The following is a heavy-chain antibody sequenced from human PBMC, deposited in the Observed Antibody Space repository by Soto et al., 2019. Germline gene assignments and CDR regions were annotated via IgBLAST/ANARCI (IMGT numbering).Heavy chain of an antibody. V-gene: IGHV4-31*03. CDR1: GGSISSGGYY. CDR2: IYYSGST. Sequence: SETLSLTCTVYGGSISSGGYYWSWIRQHPGKGLEWIGYIYYSGSTYYNPSLKSRVTISVDTSKNQFSLKLSSVTAADTAVYYCARRIGTNWFDPWGQGTLVTVSS. D-gene: IGHD2-15*01. J-gene: IGHJ5*02. CDR3: ARRIGTNWFDP.